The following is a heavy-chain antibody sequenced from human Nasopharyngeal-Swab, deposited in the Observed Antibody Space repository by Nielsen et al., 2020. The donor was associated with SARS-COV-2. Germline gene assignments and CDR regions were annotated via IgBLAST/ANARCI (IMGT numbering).Heavy chain of an antibody. CDR1: GYTFTGYY. V-gene: IGHV1-2*02. CDR3: ARSSTWIQLWTRYYYYGMDV. D-gene: IGHD5-18*01. J-gene: IGHJ6*02. CDR2: INPNSGGT. Sequence: ASVKVSCKASGYTFTGYYMHWVRQAPGQGLEWMGWINPNSGGTNYAQKFQGRVTMTRDTSISTAYMELSRLRSDDTAVYYCARSSTWIQLWTRYYYYGMDVWGQGTTVTVSS.